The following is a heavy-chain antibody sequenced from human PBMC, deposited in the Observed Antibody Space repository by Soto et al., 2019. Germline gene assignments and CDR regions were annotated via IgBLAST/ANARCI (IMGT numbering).Heavy chain of an antibody. Sequence: QVQLQESGPGLVKPSETLSLTCTVSGGSIITYYWSWIRQPPGKGLEWIGYIYYSGSTNYNPSLKSRVTISADTSKNQFSLKLNSMTAADTAVYYCARHNYGSGSTYFDSWGQGTLVTVSS. CDR1: GGSIITYY. D-gene: IGHD3-10*01. V-gene: IGHV4-59*08. J-gene: IGHJ4*02. CDR3: ARHNYGSGSTYFDS. CDR2: IYYSGST.